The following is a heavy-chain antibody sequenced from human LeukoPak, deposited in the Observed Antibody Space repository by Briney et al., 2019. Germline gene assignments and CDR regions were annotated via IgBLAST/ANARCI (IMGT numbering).Heavy chain of an antibody. CDR2: VDNDGWAT. J-gene: IGHJ5*02. Sequence: GGSLRLSCAASGFSLDNFEMNWVRQAPGKGLEWIAYVDNDGWATSYYADSVKGRFTTTRDDAKNSLYLQMDSLTVEDTAVYYCARDLFGWSLDPWGQGTLVSVSS. V-gene: IGHV3-48*03. D-gene: IGHD3-3*01. CDR3: ARDLFGWSLDP. CDR1: GFSLDNFE.